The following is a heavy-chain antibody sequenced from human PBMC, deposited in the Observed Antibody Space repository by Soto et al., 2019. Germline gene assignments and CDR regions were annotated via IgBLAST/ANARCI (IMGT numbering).Heavy chain of an antibody. CDR3: ARALGDSGYAGMDV. CDR2: ISPDNGNT. D-gene: IGHD5-12*01. CDR1: GYTFTIYG. J-gene: IGHJ6*02. Sequence: QVQLVQSGGEVKKPGASVKVSCKASGYTFTIYGINWVRQAPGQGLEWMGWISPDNGNTNYAQKHQGRVTITTDTSTSTAYMELRSMRSDGTAVYYWARALGDSGYAGMDVWGQWTTVTVSS. V-gene: IGHV1-18*01.